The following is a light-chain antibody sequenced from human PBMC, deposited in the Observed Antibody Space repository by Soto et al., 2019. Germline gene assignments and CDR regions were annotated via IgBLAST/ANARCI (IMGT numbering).Light chain of an antibody. Sequence: EMVLTQTPGFLYLSPGERATLSCRARQSVDSSFFAWYQQKPGQAPRLLIYGASKRATGIPDRFSGSGSGTDFTLTISRLEPEDFAVYYCQQYVSSVTFGQGTKVEIK. J-gene: IGKJ1*01. CDR1: QSVDSSF. CDR3: QQYVSSVT. CDR2: GAS. V-gene: IGKV3-20*01.